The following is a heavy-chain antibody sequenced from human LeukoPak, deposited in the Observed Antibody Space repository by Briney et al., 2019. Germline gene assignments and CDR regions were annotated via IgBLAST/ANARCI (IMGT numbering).Heavy chain of an antibody. V-gene: IGHV3-20*03. Sequence: AFDDNGVNWVGHALIKKMEWVSGINWNGGSTGYADSVKGRFTISRDNAKNSLYLQMNSLRADYTALYYCARGAPYFAFDIWGQGTMLTVSS. CDR2: INWNGGST. D-gene: IGHD3-10*01. CDR3: ARGAPYFAFDI. J-gene: IGHJ3*02. CDR1: AFDDNG.